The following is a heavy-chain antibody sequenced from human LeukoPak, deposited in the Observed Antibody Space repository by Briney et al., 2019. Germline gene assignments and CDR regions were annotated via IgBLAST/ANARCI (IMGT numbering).Heavy chain of an antibody. CDR2: IYYSGST. D-gene: IGHD3-3*01. CDR1: GGSISSSSYY. Sequence: PSETLSLTCTVSGGSISSSSYYWGWIRQPPGKGLEWIGSIYYSGSTYYNPSLKSRVTISVDTSKNQFSLKLSSVTAADTAVYYCARDPTYYDFWSGNFDYWGQGTLVTVSS. CDR3: ARDPTYYDFWSGNFDY. J-gene: IGHJ4*02. V-gene: IGHV4-39*07.